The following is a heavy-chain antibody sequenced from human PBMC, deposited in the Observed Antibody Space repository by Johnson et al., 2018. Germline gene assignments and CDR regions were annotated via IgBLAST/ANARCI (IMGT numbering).Heavy chain of an antibody. V-gene: IGHV3-15*07. CDR1: GFTFSNAW. CDR3: TAEGLSSSSFY. D-gene: IGHD6-6*01. CDR2: IKSKTDGGTT. J-gene: IGHJ4*02. Sequence: VQLVESGGGLVKPGGSLRLSCAASGFTFSNAWMNWVRQAPGQGLEWVGLIKSKTDGGTTNHAALAQGRFTISREDSRNTLQLNMHSLTTEDTAVYYCTAEGLSSSSFYWGQGTLFTVSS.